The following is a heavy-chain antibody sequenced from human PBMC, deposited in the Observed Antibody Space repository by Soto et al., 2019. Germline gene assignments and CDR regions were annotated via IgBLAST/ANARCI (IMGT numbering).Heavy chain of an antibody. Sequence: SETLSLTCTVSGGSISSGGYYWSWIRQHPGKGLEWIGYIYYSGSTYYNPSLKSRVTISVDTSKNQFSLKLSSVTAADTAVYYCAGEDIVVVPAAEGLNYYYYGMDVWGQGTTVTVSS. J-gene: IGHJ6*02. V-gene: IGHV4-31*03. CDR1: GGSISSGGYY. CDR2: IYYSGST. D-gene: IGHD2-2*01. CDR3: AGEDIVVVPAAEGLNYYYYGMDV.